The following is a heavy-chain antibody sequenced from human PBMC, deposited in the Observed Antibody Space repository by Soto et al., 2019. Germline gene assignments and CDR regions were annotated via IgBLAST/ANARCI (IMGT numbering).Heavy chain of an antibody. Sequence: PSETLSLTCTVSGGSISSGGYYWSWIRQHPGKGLEWIGYIYYSGSTYYNPSLKSRVTISVDTSKNQFSLKLSSVTAADTAVYYCARGPLVGVYIGFDYWGQGTLVTVSS. D-gene: IGHD5-12*01. J-gene: IGHJ4*02. CDR1: GGSISSGGYY. V-gene: IGHV4-31*03. CDR2: IYYSGST. CDR3: ARGPLVGVYIGFDY.